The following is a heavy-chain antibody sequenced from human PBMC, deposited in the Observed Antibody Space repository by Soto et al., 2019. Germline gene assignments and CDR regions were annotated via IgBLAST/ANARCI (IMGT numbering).Heavy chain of an antibody. Sequence: ASVKVSCKVSGYTLTELFMHCVRQAPGKGLEWMGGFDPEDGETIYAQKFQGRVTMTEDTSTDTAYMELSSLRSEDTAVYYCATSLWFGELLRGYYYGMDVWGQGTTVTVSS. CDR1: GYTLTELF. CDR3: ATSLWFGELLRGYYYGMDV. V-gene: IGHV1-24*01. CDR2: FDPEDGET. D-gene: IGHD3-10*01. J-gene: IGHJ6*02.